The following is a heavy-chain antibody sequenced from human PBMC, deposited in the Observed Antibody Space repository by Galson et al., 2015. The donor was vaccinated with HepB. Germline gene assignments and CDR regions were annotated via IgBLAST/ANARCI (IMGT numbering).Heavy chain of an antibody. CDR1: GYTFTSYA. CDR2: INAGNGNT. CDR3: ARDLVVVPADGMDV. Sequence: SVKVSCKASGYTFTSYAMHWVRQAPGQRLEWMGWINAGNGNTKYSQKFQGRVTITRDTSASTAYMELSSLRSEDTAVYYCARDLVVVPADGMDVWGQGTTVTVSS. J-gene: IGHJ6*02. D-gene: IGHD2-2*01. V-gene: IGHV1-3*01.